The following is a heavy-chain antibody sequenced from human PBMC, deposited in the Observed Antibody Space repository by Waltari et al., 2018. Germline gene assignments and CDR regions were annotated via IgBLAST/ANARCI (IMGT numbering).Heavy chain of an antibody. D-gene: IGHD6-13*01. CDR3: ARGQGIRYSSSWSY. V-gene: IGHV4-38-2*02. J-gene: IGHJ4*02. Sequence: QVQLQESGPGLVKPSETLSLTCTVSGYSISSGYYWSWIRQPPGKGLEWIGEINHSGSTNYNPSPKSRVTISVDTSKNQFSLKLSSVTAADTAVYYCARGQGIRYSSSWSYWGQGTLVTVSS. CDR1: GYSISSGYY. CDR2: INHSGST.